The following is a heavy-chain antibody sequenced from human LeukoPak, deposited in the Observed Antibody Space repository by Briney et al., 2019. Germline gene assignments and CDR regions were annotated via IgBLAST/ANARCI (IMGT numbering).Heavy chain of an antibody. J-gene: IGHJ5*02. CDR2: ISWDGGST. CDR1: GFTFDDYA. CDR3: AKSNWFDP. V-gene: IGHV3-43D*03. Sequence: GGSLRLSCAASGFTFDDYAMHWVRQAPGKGLEWVSLISWDGGSTYYADSVKGRFTISRDNSKNSLYLQMNSLRVEDTAVYYCAKSNWFDPWGQGTLVTVSS.